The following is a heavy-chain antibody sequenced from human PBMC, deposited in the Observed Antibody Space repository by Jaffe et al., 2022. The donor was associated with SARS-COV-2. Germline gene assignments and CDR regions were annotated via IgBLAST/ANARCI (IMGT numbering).Heavy chain of an antibody. J-gene: IGHJ4*02. CDR3: ARTPGIAVPFDY. V-gene: IGHV4-61*02. CDR2: IYTSGST. Sequence: QVQLQESGPGLVKPSQTLSLTCTVSGGSISSGSYYWSWIRQPAGKGLEWIGRIYTSGSTNYNPSLKSRVTISVDTSKNQFSLKLSSVTAADTAVYYCARTPGIAVPFDYWGQGTLVTVSS. D-gene: IGHD6-13*01. CDR1: GGSISSGSYY.